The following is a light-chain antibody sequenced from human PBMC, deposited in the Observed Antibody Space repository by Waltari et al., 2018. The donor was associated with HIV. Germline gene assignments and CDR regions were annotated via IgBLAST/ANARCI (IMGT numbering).Light chain of an antibody. CDR3: SSYAGSIKV. CDR1: DIDLHHYNY. CDR2: EVT. Sequence: QSALSQPPSASGSPGQSANLPHTGADIDLHHYNYVPWFQQYPGTAPKLIIYEVTKPPSGVPDRFSGSKSGNTASLTLSGLQPGDESAYFCSSYAGSIKVFGGGTKLTVL. J-gene: IGLJ2*01. V-gene: IGLV2-8*01.